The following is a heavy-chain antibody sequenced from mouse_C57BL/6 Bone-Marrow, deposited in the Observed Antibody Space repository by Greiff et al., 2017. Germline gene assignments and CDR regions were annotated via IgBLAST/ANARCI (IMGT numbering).Heavy chain of an antibody. J-gene: IGHJ2*01. Sequence: EVKLVESGPGLVKPSQSLSLTCSVTGYSITSGYYWNWIRQFPGNKLEWMGYISYDGSNNYNPSLKNRISITPDTSKNQFFLKLNSVTTEDTATYYCARALYGYDRNYFDYWGQGTTLTVSS. D-gene: IGHD2-2*01. CDR1: GYSITSGYY. CDR2: ISYDGSN. V-gene: IGHV3-6*01. CDR3: ARALYGYDRNYFDY.